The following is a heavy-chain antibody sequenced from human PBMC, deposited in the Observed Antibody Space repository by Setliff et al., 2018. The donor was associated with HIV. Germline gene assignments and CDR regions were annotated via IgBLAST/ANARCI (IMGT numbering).Heavy chain of an antibody. J-gene: IGHJ5*02. D-gene: IGHD2-15*01. CDR2: IKSDGSTR. V-gene: IGHV3-74*01. Sequence: HPGGSLRLSCAASGFTFSSYWMHWVRQGPGKGLEWVARIKSDGSTRTYADSVRGRFTISRDNAKNTLYLQMNSLRGDDTAVYYCARDCRMSCFVDHWGQGTLVTVSS. CDR1: GFTFSSYW. CDR3: ARDCRMSCFVDH.